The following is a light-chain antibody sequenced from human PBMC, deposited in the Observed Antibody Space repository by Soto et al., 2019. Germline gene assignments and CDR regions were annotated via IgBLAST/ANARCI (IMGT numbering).Light chain of an antibody. CDR2: AAS. J-gene: IGKJ1*01. Sequence: DIQMTQSPASLSASVGDRVTITCRASQDIRSDLGWYQQKPGRAPKRLMFAASRLQSGVPSRFSGRGPGTEFTLTISSLQPEDFATYYCLQHNTYPRAFGQGTKVEMK. CDR1: QDIRSD. V-gene: IGKV1-17*01. CDR3: LQHNTYPRA.